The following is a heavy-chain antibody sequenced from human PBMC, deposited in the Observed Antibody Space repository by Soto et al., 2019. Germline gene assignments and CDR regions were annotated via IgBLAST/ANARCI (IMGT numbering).Heavy chain of an antibody. CDR3: AXDAXXGVVIRGIDYYYGMDV. CDR2: IIPIFGTT. D-gene: IGHD3-3*01. CDR1: GGTFSNYA. Sequence: QVQLVQSGAEVKKPGSSVKVSCKASGGTFSNYAISWVRQAPGQGLEWMGGIIPIFGTTNYAQKFQGRVTITAXESTSTAYMXLSSLRSEYTAVYYCAXDAXXGVVIRGIDYYYGMDVWGQGTTVTVSS. V-gene: IGHV1-69*01. J-gene: IGHJ6*02.